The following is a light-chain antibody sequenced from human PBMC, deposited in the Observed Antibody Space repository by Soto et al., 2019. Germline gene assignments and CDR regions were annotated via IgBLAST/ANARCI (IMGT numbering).Light chain of an antibody. CDR1: QSISSW. V-gene: IGKV1-5*03. CDR2: KAS. Sequence: DIQMTQSPSTLSASVGDRVTITCRASQSISSWLAWYQQKPGKAPKLLIYKASSLESGVPSRFSGSGSGTEFTLTIRSLQPDDFATYYCQRYDNYSKTFGQGTKVEIK. CDR3: QRYDNYSKT. J-gene: IGKJ1*01.